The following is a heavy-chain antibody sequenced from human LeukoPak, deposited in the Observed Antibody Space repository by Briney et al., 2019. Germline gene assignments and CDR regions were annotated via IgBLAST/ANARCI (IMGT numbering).Heavy chain of an antibody. CDR3: ARHGMDSSGYNIDY. Sequence: SETLSLTCTVSGGSISSYYWSWIRQPPGKGLEWIGYIYYSGSTNYNPSLKSRVTISVDTSKNQFSLKLSSVTAADTAVYYCARHGMDSSGYNIDYWGQGTLVNVSS. V-gene: IGHV4-59*08. D-gene: IGHD3-22*01. CDR1: GGSISSYY. CDR2: IYYSGST. J-gene: IGHJ4*02.